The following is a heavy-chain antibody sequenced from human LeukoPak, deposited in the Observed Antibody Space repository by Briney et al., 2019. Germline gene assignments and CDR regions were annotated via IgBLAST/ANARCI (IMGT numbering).Heavy chain of an antibody. CDR2: INWNGGST. CDR3: ARDSDIVVVIATSSFGY. J-gene: IGHJ4*02. V-gene: IGHV3-20*04. CDR1: GFTFDDYG. D-gene: IGHD2-21*01. Sequence: EGSLRLSCAASGFTFDDYGMSWVRQAPGKGLEWVSGINWNGGSTGYAYSVKGRFTISRDNAKNSLYLQINSLRAEDTALYYCARDSDIVVVIATSSFGYWGQGTLVTVSS.